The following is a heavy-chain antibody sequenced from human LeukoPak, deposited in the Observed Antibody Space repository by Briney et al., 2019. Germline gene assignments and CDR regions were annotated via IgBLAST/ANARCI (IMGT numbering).Heavy chain of an antibody. CDR1: GDSISSFY. D-gene: IGHD6-13*01. V-gene: IGHV4-4*09. CDR2: IYTSGGT. CDR3: ARQYSSSWYGYYYYYMDV. Sequence: PSETLSLTCTVSGDSISSFYWSWIRQPAGKGLEWIGYIYTSGGTNYNPSLKSRVTISVDTSKNQFSLKLSSVTAADTAVYYCARQYSSSWYGYYYYYMDVWGKGTTVTVSS. J-gene: IGHJ6*03.